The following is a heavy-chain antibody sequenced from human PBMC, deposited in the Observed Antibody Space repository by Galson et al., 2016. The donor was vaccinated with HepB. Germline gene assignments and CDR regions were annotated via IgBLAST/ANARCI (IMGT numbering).Heavy chain of an antibody. J-gene: IGHJ4*02. V-gene: IGHV4-34*01. CDR3: ARGPGFKY. CDR2: ISQSGFT. Sequence: ETLSLTCAVYGGSFSGYFWNWIRQPPGKGLEWIGEISQSGFTKYNPSLKSRVTISVDTSKNQFSLKLSSVTAADTAVYYCARGPGFKYWGQGTLVTVSS. CDR1: GGSFSGYF.